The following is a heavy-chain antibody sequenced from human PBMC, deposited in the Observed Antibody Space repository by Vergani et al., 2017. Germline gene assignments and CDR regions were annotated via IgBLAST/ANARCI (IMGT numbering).Heavy chain of an antibody. V-gene: IGHV4-61*02. Sequence: QVQLQESGPGLVKPSQTLSLTCTVSGGSISSGSYYWSWIRPPAGKGLEWIGRIYTSGSTNYNPSLKSRVTISVDTSKNQFSLKLSSVTAADTAVYYCARDRDSSSSYYYYGMDVWGQGTTVTVSS. CDR2: IYTSGST. J-gene: IGHJ6*02. CDR3: ARDRDSSSSYYYYGMDV. D-gene: IGHD6-13*01. CDR1: GGSISSGSYY.